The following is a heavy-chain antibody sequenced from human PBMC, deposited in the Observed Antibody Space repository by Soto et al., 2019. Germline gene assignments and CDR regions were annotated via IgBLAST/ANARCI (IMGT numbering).Heavy chain of an antibody. CDR1: ADTFTSYD. CDR3: ARDMVSTIGDLDY. D-gene: IGHD3-16*01. J-gene: IGHJ4*02. CDR2: INPNGGST. Sequence: ASVKVSCKAPADTFTSYDIHWVRQAPGHGREWMGIINPNGGSTRFAQTFQGRITMTRDTSMITAHMELSRLRSDDTAMYYCARDMVSTIGDLDYWGQGTLVNVSS. V-gene: IGHV1-46*01.